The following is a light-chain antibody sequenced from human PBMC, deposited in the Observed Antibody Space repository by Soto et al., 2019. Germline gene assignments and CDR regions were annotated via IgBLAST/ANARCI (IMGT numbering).Light chain of an antibody. J-gene: IGKJ2*01. CDR2: GAS. Sequence: EIVLTQSPGTLSLSPGERATLSCRASQSVSSSYLAWYQQKPGQAPRLLIYGASSRATGIPDRFSGSGSGTDFPLTISTLEPEDFAVYYFQQYGSSPPTFGQATKL. V-gene: IGKV3-20*01. CDR1: QSVSSSY. CDR3: QQYGSSPPT.